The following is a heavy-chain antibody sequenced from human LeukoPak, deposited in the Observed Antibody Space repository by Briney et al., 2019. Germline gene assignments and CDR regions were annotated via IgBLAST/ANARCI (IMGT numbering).Heavy chain of an antibody. V-gene: IGHV3-23*01. CDR3: AKARTYWYFDL. J-gene: IGHJ2*01. CDR1: GFTFSTYA. CDR2: ISGGGGGT. Sequence: GGSLRLSCAASGFTFSTYAMNWVRRAPGKGLEWVSSISGGGGGTYYSDSVKGRFTISRDNSENTLHLQMNSLRAEDTAVYYCAKARTYWYFDLWGCGTLVTVSS.